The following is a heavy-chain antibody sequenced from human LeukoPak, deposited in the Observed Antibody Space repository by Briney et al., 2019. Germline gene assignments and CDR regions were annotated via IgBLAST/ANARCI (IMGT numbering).Heavy chain of an antibody. J-gene: IGHJ4*02. CDR1: GFTFSSYA. Sequence: PGGSLRLSCAASGFTFSSYAMSWVRQAPGKGLEWVSAISGSGGSTYYADSVKGRFTISRDNSKNTLYLQMNSLRAEDTAVYYCAKDKDPSYYDSSGYCFDYWGQGTLVTVSS. CDR3: AKDKDPSYYDSSGYCFDY. V-gene: IGHV3-23*01. CDR2: ISGSGGST. D-gene: IGHD3-22*01.